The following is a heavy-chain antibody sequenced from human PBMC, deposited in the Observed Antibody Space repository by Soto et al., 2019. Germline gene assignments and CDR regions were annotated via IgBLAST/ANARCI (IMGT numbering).Heavy chain of an antibody. V-gene: IGHV3-30-3*01. CDR1: GFTFSSYA. CDR2: ISYDGSNK. D-gene: IGHD1-26*01. J-gene: IGHJ6*02. Sequence: PGGSLRLSCAASGFTFSSYAMHWVRQAPGKGLEWVAVISYDGSNKYYADSVKGRFTISRDNSKNTLYLQMNSLIAEDTAVYYCARDVESGSTQYYYYYYGMDVWGQGTTVTVSS. CDR3: ARDVESGSTQYYYYYYGMDV.